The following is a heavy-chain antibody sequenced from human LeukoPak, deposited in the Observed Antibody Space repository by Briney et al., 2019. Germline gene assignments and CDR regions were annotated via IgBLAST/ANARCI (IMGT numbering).Heavy chain of an antibody. Sequence: SETLSLTCTVSGGSISSYYWSWIRQPAGKGLEWVGRIYTSGSTNYNPFLKSRVTMSVDTSKNQFSLKLSSVTAADTAVYCCARAREYCSSTSCYRGYGMDVWGQGTTVTGSS. CDR2: IYTSGST. CDR1: GGSISSYY. V-gene: IGHV4-4*07. D-gene: IGHD2-2*01. CDR3: ARAREYCSSTSCYRGYGMDV. J-gene: IGHJ6*02.